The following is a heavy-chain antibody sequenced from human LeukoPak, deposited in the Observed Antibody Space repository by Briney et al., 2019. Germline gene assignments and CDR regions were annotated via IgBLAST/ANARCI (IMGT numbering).Heavy chain of an antibody. CDR1: GGSITGHY. D-gene: IGHD3-10*01. CDR2: IYTNEYT. CDR3: ARPPYGDYFDY. V-gene: IGHV4-4*07. Sequence: SETLSLTCTVSGGSITGHYWSWIRQPAGKGLEWIGRIYTNEYTNYNPSLKNRVTLSVDTSKNQFSLRLSSVTAADTAVYYCARPPYGDYFDYWGQGILVTVSS. J-gene: IGHJ4*02.